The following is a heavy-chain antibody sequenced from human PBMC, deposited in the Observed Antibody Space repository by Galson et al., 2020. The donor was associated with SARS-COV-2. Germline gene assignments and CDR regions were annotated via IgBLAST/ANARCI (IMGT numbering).Heavy chain of an antibody. D-gene: IGHD4-17*01. CDR1: DGPMSSYY. CDR3: ARGPAPLYGDNFYYAMDV. J-gene: IGHJ6*02. CDR2: ISYSGNT. Sequence: ETSETLSLTCTVSDGPMSSYYWNWIRQPPGKGLEWIGYISYSGNTNYHPSPKSRVPMSVDLSKNQFSLNLSSVTAADTAVYFCARGPAPLYGDNFYYAMDVWGQGTTVTVSS. V-gene: IGHV4-59*01.